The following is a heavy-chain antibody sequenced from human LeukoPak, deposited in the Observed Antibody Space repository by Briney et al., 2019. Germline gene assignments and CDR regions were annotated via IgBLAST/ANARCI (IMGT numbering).Heavy chain of an antibody. CDR2: IYHSGST. D-gene: IGHD6-19*01. J-gene: IGHJ4*02. CDR1: GGSISSSNW. Sequence: PSETLSLTCAVSGGSISSSNWWSWVRQPPGKGLEWIGEIYHSGSTNYNPSLKSRVTISVDNSKNQFSLKLSSVTAADTAVYYCARGRGYSSGWYRTSFDYWGQGTLVTVSS. V-gene: IGHV4-4*02. CDR3: ARGRGYSSGWYRTSFDY.